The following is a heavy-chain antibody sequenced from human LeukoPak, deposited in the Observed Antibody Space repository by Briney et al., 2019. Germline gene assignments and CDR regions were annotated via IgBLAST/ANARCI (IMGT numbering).Heavy chain of an antibody. CDR2: ISYDGSNK. CDR3: AREGSRVDYYGSGSYYCY. CDR1: GFTFSSYA. Sequence: GGSLRLSCAASGFTFSSYAMHWVRQAPGKGLEWVAVISYDGSNKYYADSVKGRFTISRDNSKNTLYLQMNSLRAEDTAVYYCAREGSRVDYYGSGSYYCYWGQGTLVTVSS. J-gene: IGHJ4*02. D-gene: IGHD3-10*01. V-gene: IGHV3-30-3*01.